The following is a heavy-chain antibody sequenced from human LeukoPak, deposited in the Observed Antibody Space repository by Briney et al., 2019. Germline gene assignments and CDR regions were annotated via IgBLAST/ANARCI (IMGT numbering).Heavy chain of an antibody. CDR2: ISGSGGST. CDR1: GFTFSSYA. Sequence: GGSLRLSCAASGFTFSSYAMSWVRQAPGKGLEWVSTISGSGGSTYYADSVKGRFTISRDNSKNTLYLQMNSLRAEDTAVYYCAKDGSGYYWDNWFDPWGQGTLVTVSS. D-gene: IGHD3-3*01. J-gene: IGHJ5*02. CDR3: AKDGSGYYWDNWFDP. V-gene: IGHV3-23*01.